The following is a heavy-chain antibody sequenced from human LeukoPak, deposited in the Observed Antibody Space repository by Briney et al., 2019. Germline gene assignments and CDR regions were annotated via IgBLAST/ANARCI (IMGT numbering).Heavy chain of an antibody. CDR3: VRGGVWGLSSNWLEA. Sequence: GGSQRLSCAASGFTFSSHDMHWVRQAAGKGLEWVSGFIPAGDRYYAESVKGRFTISRENAKSSLYLEMNSLRVGDTAVYYCVRGGVWGLSSNWLEAWGQGTLVVVSS. CDR1: GFTFSSHD. CDR2: FIPAGDR. D-gene: IGHD7-27*01. V-gene: IGHV3-13*04. J-gene: IGHJ5*02.